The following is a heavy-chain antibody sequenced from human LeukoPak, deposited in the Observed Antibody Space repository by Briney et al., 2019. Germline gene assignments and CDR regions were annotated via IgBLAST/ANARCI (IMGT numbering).Heavy chain of an antibody. J-gene: IGHJ6*03. CDR2: IKQDGSEK. Sequence: GGSLRLSCAASGFTFSNYSMNWVRQAPGKGLEWVANIKQDGSEKYYVDSVKGRFTISRDNAKNSLYLQMNSLRAEDTAVYYCAREGSDWNYYYYMDVWGKGTTVTISS. CDR3: AREGSDWNYYYYMDV. D-gene: IGHD6-19*01. V-gene: IGHV3-7*01. CDR1: GFTFSNYS.